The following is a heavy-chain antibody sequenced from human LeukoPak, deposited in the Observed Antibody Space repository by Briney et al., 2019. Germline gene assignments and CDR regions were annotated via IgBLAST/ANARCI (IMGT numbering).Heavy chain of an antibody. J-gene: IGHJ4*02. D-gene: IGHD2-2*02. Sequence: SGTLSLTCAVSGGSISSSNWWSWVRQPPGKGLEWIGEIYHSGSTNYNPSLKSRVTISVDKSKIQFSLKLSSVTAADTAVYYCARVYCSSTSCYTFDYWGQGTLVTVSS. CDR2: IYHSGST. CDR1: GGSISSSNW. CDR3: ARVYCSSTSCYTFDY. V-gene: IGHV4-4*02.